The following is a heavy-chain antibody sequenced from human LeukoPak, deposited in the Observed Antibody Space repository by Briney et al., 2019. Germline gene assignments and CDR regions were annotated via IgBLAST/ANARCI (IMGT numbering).Heavy chain of an antibody. CDR1: GFTFSSYG. D-gene: IGHD3-22*01. J-gene: IGHJ4*02. V-gene: IGHV3-30*02. CDR2: IRYDGSNK. CDR3: AKDRYYDSSGYFDY. Sequence: GGSLRLSCAASGFTFSSYGMHWVRQAPGKGLEWVAFIRYDGSNKYYADSVKGRFTISRDNSKNTLYLQMNSLRAEDTAVYYCAKDRYYDSSGYFDYWGQGTLVTVSS.